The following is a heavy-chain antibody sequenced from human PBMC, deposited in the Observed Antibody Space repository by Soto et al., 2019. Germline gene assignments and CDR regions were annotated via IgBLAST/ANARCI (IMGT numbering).Heavy chain of an antibody. J-gene: IGHJ3*01. CDR1: GFTFSNYD. D-gene: IGHD2-21*02. V-gene: IGHV3-13*01. CDR2: IGSAGDT. CDR3: ARGCGGDCLGAFDV. Sequence: EVQLVESGGGVVQPGGSLRLSCGASGFTFSNYDMYWVRQVTGKGLEWVSAIGSAGDTQYPGYVKGRFTISREDAKNSLYLQMYSLRAGDTAVYYLARGCGGDCLGAFDVWGQGTNVTVSS.